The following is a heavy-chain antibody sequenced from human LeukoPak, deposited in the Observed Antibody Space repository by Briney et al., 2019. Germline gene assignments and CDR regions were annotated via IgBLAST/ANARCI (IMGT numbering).Heavy chain of an antibody. CDR1: GFTVSSNY. V-gene: IGHV3-53*01. CDR2: IYSDGAT. Sequence: GGSLRLSCAASGFTVSSNYMSWVRQPPGKGLEWVSEIYSDGATYYAASVKGRFSISRDSSKNTVYLHMNSLRADDTAVFYCARDLRAHGVFDIWGQGTMVTVSS. CDR3: ARDLRAHGVFDI. J-gene: IGHJ3*02.